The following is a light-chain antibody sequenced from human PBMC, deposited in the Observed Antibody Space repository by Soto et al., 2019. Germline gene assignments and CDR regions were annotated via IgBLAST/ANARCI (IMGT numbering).Light chain of an antibody. CDR2: FAS. CDR1: QSLLHGTGNTY. V-gene: IGKV2-28*01. Sequence: IVMTQSPLSLPVTPGESASISCRSSQSLLHGTGNTYLDWYVQKSGQSPQLLIYFASNRASGVPDRFSGSVSGTNFTLKISRVHTEDVGVYYCMQALSAPLTFGGGTKVEIK. CDR3: MQALSAPLT. J-gene: IGKJ4*01.